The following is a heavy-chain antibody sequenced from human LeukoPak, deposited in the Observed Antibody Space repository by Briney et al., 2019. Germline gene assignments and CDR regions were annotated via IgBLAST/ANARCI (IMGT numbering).Heavy chain of an antibody. V-gene: IGHV3-7*04. Sequence: PGGSLKLSCAASGFRISNYWMAWVRQAPGKGLEWVANIKQDGSEKDYVDSVKGRFTISRDNGKNSLYLQVNSLRAEDTAVYYCARAIAAAGRLFDYWGQGTLVTVSS. CDR1: GFRISNYW. CDR3: ARAIAAAGRLFDY. D-gene: IGHD6-13*01. CDR2: IKQDGSEK. J-gene: IGHJ4*02.